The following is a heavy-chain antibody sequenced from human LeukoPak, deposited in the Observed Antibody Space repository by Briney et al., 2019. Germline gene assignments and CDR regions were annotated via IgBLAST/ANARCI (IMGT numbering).Heavy chain of an antibody. D-gene: IGHD2-15*01. CDR3: ARGEGGGSCYNN. CDR1: GDSFSDSY. CDR2: IHHSGDT. Sequence: SETLSLTCAVYGDSFSDSYWSWIRQPPGKGLEWIGEIHHSGDTNHNLSLKSRVTISLDTSKNQFSLKLNSVTAADTATYYCARGEGGGSCYNNWGQGTQVTVSS. J-gene: IGHJ4*02. V-gene: IGHV4-34*01.